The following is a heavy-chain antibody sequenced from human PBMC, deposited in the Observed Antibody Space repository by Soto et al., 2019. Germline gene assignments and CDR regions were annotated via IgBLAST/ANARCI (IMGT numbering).Heavy chain of an antibody. J-gene: IGHJ5*02. D-gene: IGHD2-8*01. V-gene: IGHV1-8*01. CDR1: GYTFTSYD. CDR2: MNPNSGNT. CDR3: AGGPYCTNGVCQRGRNWFDP. Sequence: ASVKVSCKASGYTFTSYDINWVRQATGQGLEWMGWMNPNSGNTGYAQKFQGRVTMTRNTSISTAYMELSSLRSEDTAVYYCAGGPYCTNGVCQRGRNWFDPWGHGTLVTVSS.